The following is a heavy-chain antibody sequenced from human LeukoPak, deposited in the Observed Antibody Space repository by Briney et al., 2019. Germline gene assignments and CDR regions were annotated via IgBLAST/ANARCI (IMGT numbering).Heavy chain of an antibody. CDR1: GGSISSYY. D-gene: IGHD1-26*01. J-gene: IGHJ4*02. CDR3: ARERVVGATYFDY. CDR2: IYYSGST. Sequence: PSETLSLTCTVSGGSISSYYWSWIRQPPGKGLEWIGYIYYSGSTNYNPSLKSRATISVDTSKNQFSLKLSSVTAADTAVYYCARERVVGATYFDYWGQGTLVTVSS. V-gene: IGHV4-59*01.